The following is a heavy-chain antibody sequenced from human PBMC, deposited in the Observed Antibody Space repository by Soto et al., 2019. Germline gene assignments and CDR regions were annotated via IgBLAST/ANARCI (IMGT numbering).Heavy chain of an antibody. CDR3: ARELRDYNWFDP. J-gene: IGHJ5*02. Sequence: GGSLRLSCAASGFTFSGCSMNWVRQAPGKGLEWVSYISSFGTIYYADSVKGRFTISRDNAKNSLYLQMNSLRVEDTAVYYCARELRDYNWFDPWAQGTLVPVS. CDR1: GFTFSGCS. V-gene: IGHV3-48*01. CDR2: ISSFGTI.